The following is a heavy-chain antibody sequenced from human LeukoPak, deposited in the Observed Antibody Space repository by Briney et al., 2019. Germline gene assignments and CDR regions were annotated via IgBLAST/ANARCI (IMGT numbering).Heavy chain of an antibody. J-gene: IGHJ6*02. Sequence: ASVKVSCKASGYTFTSYDINWMRQATGQGLEWMGWMSPNSGNTGYAQKFQGRVTMTEDTSTDTAYMELSSLRSEDTAVYYCATAAAGTGWYDYYYGMDVWGQGTTVTVSS. V-gene: IGHV1-8*01. CDR1: GYTFTSYD. CDR2: MSPNSGNT. D-gene: IGHD6-13*01. CDR3: ATAAAGTGWYDYYYGMDV.